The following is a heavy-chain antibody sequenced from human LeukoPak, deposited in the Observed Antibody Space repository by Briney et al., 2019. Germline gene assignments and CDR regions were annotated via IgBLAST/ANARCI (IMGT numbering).Heavy chain of an antibody. CDR2: IYYSGST. J-gene: IGHJ4*02. CDR1: GGSISSYY. Sequence: SETLSLTCTVSGGSISSYYWSWIRQPPGKGLEWIGYIYYSGSTNYNPSLKSRVTISVDTSKNQFSLKLSSVTAADTAVYYCARVSGGGNIDYWGQGTLVTVSS. CDR3: ARVSGGGNIDY. D-gene: IGHD4-23*01. V-gene: IGHV4-59*01.